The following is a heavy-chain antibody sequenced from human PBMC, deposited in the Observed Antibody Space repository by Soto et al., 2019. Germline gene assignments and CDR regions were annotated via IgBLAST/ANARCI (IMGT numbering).Heavy chain of an antibody. D-gene: IGHD6-13*01. CDR2: IKQDGSEK. J-gene: IGHJ4*02. CDR3: ASLITSSWYTFDY. CDR1: GFTFSSYW. V-gene: IGHV3-7*05. Sequence: PGGSLRLSCAASGFTFSSYWMSWVRQAPGKGLEWVANIKQDGSEKYYVDSVKGRFTISRDNAKNSLYLQMNSLRAEDTAVYYCASLITSSWYTFDYWGQGTLVTVSS.